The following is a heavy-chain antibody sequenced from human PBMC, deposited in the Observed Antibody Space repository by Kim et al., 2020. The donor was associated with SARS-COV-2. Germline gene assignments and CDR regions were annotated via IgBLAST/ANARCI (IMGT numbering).Heavy chain of an antibody. D-gene: IGHD3-10*01. J-gene: IGHJ3*02. V-gene: IGHV1-2*04. Sequence: ASVKVSCKASGYTFTGYYMHWVRQAPGQGLEWMGWINPNSGGTNYAQKFQGWVTMTRDTSISTAYMELSRLRSDDTAVYYCARRRFGESPDAFDIWGQGTMVTVSS. CDR2: INPNSGGT. CDR3: ARRRFGESPDAFDI. CDR1: GYTFTGYY.